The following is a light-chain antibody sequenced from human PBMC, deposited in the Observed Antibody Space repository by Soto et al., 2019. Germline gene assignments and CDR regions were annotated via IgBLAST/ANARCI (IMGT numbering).Light chain of an antibody. CDR2: GVN. V-gene: IGLV2-14*03. CDR1: SSDVGAYNY. J-gene: IGLJ1*01. CDR3: ISYTSSATYV. Sequence: QSVLTQPASVSGSTGQSISISCTGTSSDVGAYNYVSWYQQHPGKAPKLIIYGVNNRPSGISDRFSGSKSGNTASPTISGLRAEDEADYHCISYTSSATYVFGTGTKVTVL.